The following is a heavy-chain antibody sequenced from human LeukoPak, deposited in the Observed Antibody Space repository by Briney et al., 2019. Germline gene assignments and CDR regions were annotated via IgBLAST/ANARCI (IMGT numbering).Heavy chain of an antibody. CDR1: GFTLSSYW. D-gene: IGHD2-8*01. V-gene: IGHV3-7*01. Sequence: GGSLRLFCAASGFTLSSYWMSWVRQAPGKGLEWVANINQDGSEKYYVDSVKGRFTISRDSAKNSLYLQMNSLRAEDTAVYYCARDVVLMVYAPYYYYYGMDVWGQGTTVTVSS. CDR2: INQDGSEK. CDR3: ARDVVLMVYAPYYYYYGMDV. J-gene: IGHJ6*02.